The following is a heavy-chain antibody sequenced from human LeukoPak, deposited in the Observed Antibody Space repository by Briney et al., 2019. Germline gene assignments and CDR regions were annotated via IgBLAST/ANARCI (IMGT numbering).Heavy chain of an antibody. CDR3: ARSLRYFDWLLSR. Sequence: SETLSLTCAVYGGSFSGYYWSWIRQPPGKGLEWIGEINHSGSTNYNPSLKSRVTISVDTSKDQFSLKLSSVTAADTAVYYCARSLRYFDWLLSRWGQGTLVTVSS. J-gene: IGHJ4*02. D-gene: IGHD3-9*01. V-gene: IGHV4-34*01. CDR1: GGSFSGYY. CDR2: INHSGST.